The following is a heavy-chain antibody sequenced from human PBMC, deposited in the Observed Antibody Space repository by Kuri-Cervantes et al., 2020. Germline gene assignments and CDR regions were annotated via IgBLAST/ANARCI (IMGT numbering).Heavy chain of an antibody. D-gene: IGHD1-26*01. CDR2: LNTDGSRT. V-gene: IGHV3-74*01. CDR1: GFTFSTYW. Sequence: GESLKISCAASGFTFSTYWVHGVRQAPGKGLVWVSRLNTDGSRTKYADSVEGRFTIPRDNAKNTLYLQMNSLRVEDTAVYYCARDLGGRSGYWGQGALVTVSS. CDR3: ARDLGGRSGY. J-gene: IGHJ4*02.